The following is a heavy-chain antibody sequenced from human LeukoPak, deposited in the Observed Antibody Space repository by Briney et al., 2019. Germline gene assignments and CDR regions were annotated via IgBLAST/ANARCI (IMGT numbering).Heavy chain of an antibody. J-gene: IGHJ4*02. Sequence: GGSLRLSCAASGFTVSTNYITWVRQAPGKELEWVSVIYSGGSTYYADPVKGRFTISRDNSKNTVYLQMNGLRPDDTAVYYCAKYSGYGYFDYWGQGTLVTVSS. V-gene: IGHV3-66*01. CDR3: AKYSGYGYFDY. CDR1: GFTVSTNY. CDR2: IYSGGST. D-gene: IGHD5-12*01.